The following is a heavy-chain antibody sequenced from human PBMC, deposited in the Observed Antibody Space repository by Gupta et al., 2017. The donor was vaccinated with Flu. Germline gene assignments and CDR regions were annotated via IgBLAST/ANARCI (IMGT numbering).Heavy chain of an antibody. Sequence: EVQLLESGGGLVQPGGSLRLSCAASGFTFSSYAMSWVRQAPGKGLEWVSAISGSGGSTYYADSVKGRFTISRDNSKNTLYLQMNSLRAEDTAVYYCAKVVTMIVVVSPGLDYWGQGTLVTVSS. D-gene: IGHD3-22*01. CDR2: ISGSGGST. V-gene: IGHV3-23*01. CDR3: AKVVTMIVVVSPGLDY. CDR1: GFTFSSYA. J-gene: IGHJ4*02.